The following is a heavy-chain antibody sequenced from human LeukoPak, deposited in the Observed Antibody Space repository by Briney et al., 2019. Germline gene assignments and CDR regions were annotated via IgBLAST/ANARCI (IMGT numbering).Heavy chain of an antibody. CDR2: IYYSGST. Sequence: SETLSLTCTVSGGSISSSSYYWGWIRQPPGKGLEWIGSIYYSGSTYYNPSLKSRVTISVDTSKNQFSLKLSSVTAADTAVYYCARLRSWFNWFDPWGQGTLVTVSS. CDR1: GGSISSSSYY. J-gene: IGHJ5*02. D-gene: IGHD6-13*01. V-gene: IGHV4-39*07. CDR3: ARLRSWFNWFDP.